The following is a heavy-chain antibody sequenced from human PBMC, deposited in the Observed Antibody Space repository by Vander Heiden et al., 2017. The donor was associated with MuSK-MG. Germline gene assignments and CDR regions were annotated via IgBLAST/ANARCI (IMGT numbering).Heavy chain of an antibody. CDR3: ARYIAAARYLGDY. D-gene: IGHD6-13*01. Sequence: EVQLVESGGGLVQPGGSLRLSCAASGFTLSSYWMSWVRQAPGKGLEWVANIKQDGSEKYYVDSVKGRFTISRDNAKNSLYLQMNSLRAEDTAVYYCARYIAAARYLGDYWGQGTLVTVSS. CDR2: IKQDGSEK. J-gene: IGHJ4*02. CDR1: GFTLSSYW. V-gene: IGHV3-7*03.